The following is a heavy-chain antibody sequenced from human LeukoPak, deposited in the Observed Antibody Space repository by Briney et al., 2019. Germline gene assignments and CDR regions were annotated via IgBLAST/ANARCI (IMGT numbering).Heavy chain of an antibody. CDR1: GGSFSGYY. CDR2: INHSGST. J-gene: IGHJ4*02. D-gene: IGHD6-19*01. CDR3: ARQKGYSSGWYFDY. Sequence: SETLSLTCAVYGGSFSGYYWTWIRQPPGKGLEWIGEINHSGSTSYNPSLRSRVTISVDTSKNQFSLKLSSVTAADTAVYYCARQKGYSSGWYFDYWGQGTLVTVSS. V-gene: IGHV4-34*01.